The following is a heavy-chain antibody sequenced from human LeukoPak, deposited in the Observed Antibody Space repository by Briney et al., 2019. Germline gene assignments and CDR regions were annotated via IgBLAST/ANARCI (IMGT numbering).Heavy chain of an antibody. V-gene: IGHV1-2*02. CDR3: ANYDSSGYYGDVADAFDI. CDR2: INPNRGGT. D-gene: IGHD3-22*01. CDR1: GYTFTGYY. J-gene: IGHJ3*02. Sequence: ASVKVSYKASGYTFTGYYMHWVRQAPGQGLEWMGWINPNRGGTNYPQKFQGRVTMTRDTSISTAYMELSRLRSDDTAVYYCANYDSSGYYGDVADAFDIWGQGTMVTVSS.